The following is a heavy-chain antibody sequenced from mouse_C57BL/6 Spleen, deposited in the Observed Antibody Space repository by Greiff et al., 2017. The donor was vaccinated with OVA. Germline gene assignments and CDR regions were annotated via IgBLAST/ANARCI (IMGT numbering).Heavy chain of an antibody. J-gene: IGHJ1*03. CDR3: ARGGTLFEGYFDV. V-gene: IGHV1-18*01. Sequence: VQLQQSGPELVKPGASVKIPCKASGYTFTDYNMDWVKQSHGKSLEWIGDINPNTGGTIYNQKFKGKATLTVDKSSSTAYMELRSLTSEDTAVYYCARGGTLFEGYFDVWGTGTTVTVSS. CDR2: INPNTGGT. CDR1: GYTFTDYN. D-gene: IGHD1-1*01.